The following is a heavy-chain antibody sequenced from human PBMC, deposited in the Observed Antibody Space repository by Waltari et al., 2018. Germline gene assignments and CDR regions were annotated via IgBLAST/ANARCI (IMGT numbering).Heavy chain of an antibody. V-gene: IGHV3-15*05. D-gene: IGHD3-22*01. CDR2: IKSRAEGGTT. J-gene: IGHJ3*02. Sequence: VYLVESGGGLVRPGGSLTLSCAASEFGFNMDWMTWVHQAPGKGLEWVGHIKSRAEGGTTDYDAPVKDRFTISRDDSEEVLYLQMRSLRPEDSAVYFCTTLSYYYERDNYFDAFETWGQGTKVTVSS. CDR3: TTLSYYYERDNYFDAFET. CDR1: EFGFNMDW.